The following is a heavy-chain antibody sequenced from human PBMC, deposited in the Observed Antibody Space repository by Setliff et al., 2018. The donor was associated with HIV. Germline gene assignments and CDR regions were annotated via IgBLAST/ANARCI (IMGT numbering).Heavy chain of an antibody. CDR3: SALGDPRFLFNGIDV. CDR1: GGSLSSGGFY. V-gene: IGHV4-31*03. J-gene: IGHJ6*02. CDR2: IYSNGNT. D-gene: IGHD3-3*01. Sequence: TLSLTCSVSGGSLSSGGFYWSWIRHPPRKGLECIGYIYSNGNTYYNPSLKRRATVSVDTSKNQFSLKLTSVSAADTAVYYCSALGDPRFLFNGIDVWGPGTSVTVSS.